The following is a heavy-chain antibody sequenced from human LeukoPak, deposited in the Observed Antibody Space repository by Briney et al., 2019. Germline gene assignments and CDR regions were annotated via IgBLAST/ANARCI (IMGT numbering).Heavy chain of an antibody. D-gene: IGHD2-21*02. CDR2: IFYSGST. CDR1: GGSISGYY. J-gene: IGHJ4*02. CDR3: ARDRGDSTPFDY. Sequence: SETLSLTCTVSGGSISGYYWSWIRQPPGKGLEWIGYIFYSGSTDYNPSLKSRVTISVDTSKNQFSLKLSSVTAADTAVYYCARDRGDSTPFDYWGQGTLVTVSS. V-gene: IGHV4-59*01.